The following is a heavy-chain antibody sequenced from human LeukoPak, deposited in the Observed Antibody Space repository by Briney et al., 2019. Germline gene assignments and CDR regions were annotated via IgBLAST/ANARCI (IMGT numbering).Heavy chain of an antibody. CDR2: INHSGST. J-gene: IGHJ4*02. V-gene: IGHV4-34*01. D-gene: IGHD4-23*01. CDR3: ARESMTTVVTGFDY. Sequence: KSAETLSNTSDGNGGAFRGYFWSGIRQILRKGLEWIGEINHSGSTNYNPSLKSRVTISVDTSKNQFSLELSSVTAADTAVYYCARESMTTVVTGFDYWGQGTLVTVSS. CDR1: GGAFRGYF.